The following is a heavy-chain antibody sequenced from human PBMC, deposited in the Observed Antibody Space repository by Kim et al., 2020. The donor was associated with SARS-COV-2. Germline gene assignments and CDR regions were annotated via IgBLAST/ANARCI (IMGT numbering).Heavy chain of an antibody. D-gene: IGHD1-26*01. V-gene: IGHV1-18*01. CDR1: GYTFTSYG. Sequence: ASVKVSCKASGYTFTSYGISWVRQAPGQGLEWMGWISAYNGNTNYAPKLQGRVTMTTDTSTSTAYMELRSLRSDDTAVYYCARDRSTLADSGSYRNPFDYWGQGTLVTVSS. CDR3: ARDRSTLADSGSYRNPFDY. J-gene: IGHJ4*02. CDR2: ISAYNGNT.